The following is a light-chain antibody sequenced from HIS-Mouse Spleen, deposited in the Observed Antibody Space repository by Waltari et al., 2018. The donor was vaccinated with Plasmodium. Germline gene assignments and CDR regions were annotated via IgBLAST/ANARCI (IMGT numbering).Light chain of an antibody. Sequence: EIVMTQSPATLSVSPGERATLSCRASQSVSINLAWYQQNPGQAPRLLIYGASTRATGIPARFSGSGSGTEFTLTISSLQSEDFAVYYCQQYNNWSFTFGPGTKVDIK. V-gene: IGKV3-15*01. CDR2: GAS. CDR3: QQYNNWSFT. CDR1: QSVSIN. J-gene: IGKJ3*01.